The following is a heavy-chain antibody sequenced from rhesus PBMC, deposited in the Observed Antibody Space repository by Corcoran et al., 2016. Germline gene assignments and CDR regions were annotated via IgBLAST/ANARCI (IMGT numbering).Heavy chain of an antibody. CDR1: GGSFSSYW. V-gene: IGHV4-80*01. Sequence: QVQLQESGPGLVKPSETLSLTCAVSGGSFSSYWWSWIRQPPGKGLEWIGEINGNSGSTNYNPTLKSRVTISKEASKNQFSLKLSSVTAADTAVYYCARDYCTGSGCYFDYWGQGVLVTVSS. J-gene: IGHJ4*01. CDR2: INGNSGST. D-gene: IGHD2-21*01. CDR3: ARDYCTGSGCYFDY.